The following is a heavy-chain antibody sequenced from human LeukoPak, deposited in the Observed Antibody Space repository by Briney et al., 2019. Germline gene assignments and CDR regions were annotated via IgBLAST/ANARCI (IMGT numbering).Heavy chain of an antibody. CDR1: GYTFTSYY. J-gene: IGHJ5*02. CDR2: INPSGGST. V-gene: IGHV1-46*01. Sequence: GASVKVSCKASGYTFTSYYMHWVRQAPGQGREWMGIINPSGGSTSYAQKFQGRVTMTRETSRSTVYMELSSLRSEDTAVYYCARDGKGGMVRGVIITTWFDHWGQGTLVTVSS. CDR3: ARDGKGGMVRGVIITTWFDH. D-gene: IGHD3-10*01.